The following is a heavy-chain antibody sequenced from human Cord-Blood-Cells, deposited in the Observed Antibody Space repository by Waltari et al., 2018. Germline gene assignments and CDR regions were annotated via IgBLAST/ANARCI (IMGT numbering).Heavy chain of an antibody. D-gene: IGHD5-12*01. Sequence: EVQLVESGGGLIQPGGSLRLSCAASGFTVSSHYTSWFGQAPGKGLEWVSVIYSGGSTYYADSVKGRFTISRDNSKNTLYLQMNSLRAEDTAVYYCAGGYDYYYYGMDVWGQGTTVTVSS. CDR1: GFTVSSHY. J-gene: IGHJ6*02. V-gene: IGHV3-53*01. CDR3: AGGYDYYYYGMDV. CDR2: IYSGGST.